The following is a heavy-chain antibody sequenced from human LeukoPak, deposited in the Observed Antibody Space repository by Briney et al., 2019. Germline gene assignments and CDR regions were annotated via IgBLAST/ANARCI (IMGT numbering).Heavy chain of an antibody. Sequence: GGSLRLSCAASGFTFSSYCMDWVRQTPGKGLEWVSSISSSSSYIYYADSVKGRFTISRDNAKNSLYLQMNSLKADDTAVYYCTRGAGTGWRFDSWGQGTLVTVSS. CDR3: TRGAGTGWRFDS. D-gene: IGHD6-19*01. V-gene: IGHV3-21*01. CDR1: GFTFSSYC. CDR2: ISSSSSYI. J-gene: IGHJ4*02.